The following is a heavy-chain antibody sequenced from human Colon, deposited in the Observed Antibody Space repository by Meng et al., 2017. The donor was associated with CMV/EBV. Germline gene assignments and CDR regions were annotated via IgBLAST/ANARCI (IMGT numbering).Heavy chain of an antibody. D-gene: IGHD3-22*01. Sequence: GGSLRLSCAASGFTFSDYAMNWVRQAPGKGLEWVSSISSSSAYIYYADSVKGRFTISRDNAKNSLYLQMNSLRAEDTAVYYCARAGPSMVVGGYYFDYRGQGTLVTVSS. CDR3: ARAGPSMVVGGYYFDY. J-gene: IGHJ4*02. V-gene: IGHV3-21*01. CDR2: ISSSSAYI. CDR1: GFTFSDYA.